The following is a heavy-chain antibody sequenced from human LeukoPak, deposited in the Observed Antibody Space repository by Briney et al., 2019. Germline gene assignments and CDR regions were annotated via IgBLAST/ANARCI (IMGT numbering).Heavy chain of an antibody. CDR3: AGSYNWSDDFDY. CDR2: IFYSGST. Sequence: SETLSLTCTVSIDSISSYYWSWIRHPPGKGLESVGYIFYSGSTNYNPSLKSRVTISVDTSKNQLSLKLNSVTAADTAVYYCAGSYNWSDDFDYWGPGTLVTVSS. J-gene: IGHJ4*02. D-gene: IGHD1-1*01. CDR1: IDSISSYY. V-gene: IGHV4-59*01.